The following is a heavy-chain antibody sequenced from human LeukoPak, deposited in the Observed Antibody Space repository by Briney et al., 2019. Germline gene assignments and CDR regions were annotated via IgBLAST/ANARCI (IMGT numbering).Heavy chain of an antibody. CDR3: ARLERSGSFEAY. CDR1: GDSVSRTTYY. V-gene: IGHV4-39*01. D-gene: IGHD1-26*01. J-gene: IGHJ4*02. CDR2: IYHSYNDY. Sequence: PSETLSLTCTVSGDSVSRTTYYWGWIRQPPGKGLEWIGSIYHSYNDYSSNPSLKSRVTMSLDTSKNQFSLRLSSLTAADTAVYYCARLERSGSFEAYWGQGILVTVSS.